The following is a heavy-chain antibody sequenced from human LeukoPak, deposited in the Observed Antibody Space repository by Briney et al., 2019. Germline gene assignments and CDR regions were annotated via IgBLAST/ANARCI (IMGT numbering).Heavy chain of an antibody. D-gene: IGHD6-13*01. Sequence: ASLKVSCKASGYTFTSYDINWVRPATGQGLEWMGWMNPNSGNKGYAQKFQGRVTMTRNTSISTAYMELSSLRSEDTAVYYCARGGIAAAGFDYWGQGTLVTVSS. CDR1: GYTFTSYD. CDR2: MNPNSGNK. CDR3: ARGGIAAAGFDY. V-gene: IGHV1-8*01. J-gene: IGHJ4*02.